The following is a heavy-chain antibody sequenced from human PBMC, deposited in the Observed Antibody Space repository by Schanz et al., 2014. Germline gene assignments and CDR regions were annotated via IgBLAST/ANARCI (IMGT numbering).Heavy chain of an antibody. Sequence: QVQLVQSGAEVKKPGVSVKVSCKASGYTFTSYYIHWFRQAPGQGLEWMGLINPSVGNTNYAQKFRGRVTMTRDTSTSTVYMELSSLRSEDTAVYFCAKVDRARYYAMDVWGQGTTVTVSS. CDR3: AKVDRARYYAMDV. CDR1: GYTFTSYY. CDR2: INPSVGNT. J-gene: IGHJ6*02. V-gene: IGHV1-46*01. D-gene: IGHD3-9*01.